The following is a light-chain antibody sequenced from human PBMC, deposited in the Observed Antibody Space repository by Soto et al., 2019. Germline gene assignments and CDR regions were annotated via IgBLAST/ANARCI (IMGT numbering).Light chain of an antibody. J-gene: IGKJ1*01. V-gene: IGKV3-20*01. CDR2: AAS. CDR1: QSVSSSY. CDR3: QQYGSSPPT. Sequence: EIVLTQSPGTLSLSPGERATLSCRASQSVSSSYLAWYQQKPGQAPRLLIYAASSRATGIPDRFSGSGSGTDFTLTISRLEPEDFAVYYCQQYGSSPPTFGQGPKVEIK.